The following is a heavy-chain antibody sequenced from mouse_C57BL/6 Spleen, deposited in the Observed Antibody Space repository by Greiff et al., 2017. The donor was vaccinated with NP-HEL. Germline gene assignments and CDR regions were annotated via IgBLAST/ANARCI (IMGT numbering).Heavy chain of an antibody. CDR3: ARDYGLYYAMDY. CDR1: GFTFSDYG. V-gene: IGHV5-17*01. CDR2: ISSGSSTI. J-gene: IGHJ4*01. Sequence: EVQVVESGGGLVKPGGSLKLSCAASGFTFSDYGMHWVRQAPEKGLEWVSYISSGSSTIYYADTVKGRFTISRDNAKNTLFLQMTSLRSEDTAMYYCARDYGLYYAMDYWGQGTSVTVSS. D-gene: IGHD1-1*02.